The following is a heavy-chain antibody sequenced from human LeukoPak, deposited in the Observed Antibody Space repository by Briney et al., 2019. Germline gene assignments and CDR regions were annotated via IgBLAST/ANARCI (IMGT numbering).Heavy chain of an antibody. V-gene: IGHV4-30-4*08. CDR2: IYYSGST. J-gene: IGHJ3*02. CDR1: GGSISSGDYY. Sequence: SETLSLTCTVSGGSISSGDYYWSWIRQPPGKGLEWIGYIYYSGSTYYNPSLKSRVTISVDTSKNQFSLKLSSVTAADTAVYYCARVSGSPRSMWSGYLPSDAFDIWGQGTMVTVSS. CDR3: ARVSGSPRSMWSGYLPSDAFDI. D-gene: IGHD3-3*01.